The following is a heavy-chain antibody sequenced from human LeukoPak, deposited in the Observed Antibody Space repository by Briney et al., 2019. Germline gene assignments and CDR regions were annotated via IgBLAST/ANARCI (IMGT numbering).Heavy chain of an antibody. J-gene: IGHJ4*02. V-gene: IGHV3-11*03. CDR3: AKCAGMAARRGTDAY. CDR2: ISSSSSYT. D-gene: IGHD6-6*01. Sequence: GGSLRLSCEASGFTFSDYYMSWIRQAPGKGLEWVSYISSSSSYTNYADSVKGRFTISRDNPQNSLYLQMNSLRAEDTAIYYCAKCAGMAARRGTDAYWGQGTRVTVSS. CDR1: GFTFSDYY.